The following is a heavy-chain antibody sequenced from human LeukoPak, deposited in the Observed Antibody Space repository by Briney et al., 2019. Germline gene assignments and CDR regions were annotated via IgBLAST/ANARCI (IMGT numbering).Heavy chain of an antibody. CDR1: GFTFSTYA. CDR2: ISVDGSNK. CDR3: ARDVTIFGVVVFDY. Sequence: GGSLRLSCAASGFTFSTYAMRWVRQAPGKGLEWVAVISVDGSNKYYADSVKGRFTISRDNAKNTLYLQMNSLRAEDTAVYYCARDVTIFGVVVFDYWGQGTLVTVSS. J-gene: IGHJ4*02. V-gene: IGHV3-30*04. D-gene: IGHD3-3*01.